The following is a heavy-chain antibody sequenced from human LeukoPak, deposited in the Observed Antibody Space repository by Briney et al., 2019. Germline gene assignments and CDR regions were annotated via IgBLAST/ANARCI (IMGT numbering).Heavy chain of an antibody. D-gene: IGHD5-12*01. CDR3: ARGMDIWKVYYYYYYGMDV. V-gene: IGHV3-33*01. Sequence: PGGSLRLSCAASGFTFSSYGMHWVRQAPGKGLEWVAVIWYDGSNKYYADSVKGRFTISRDNSKNTLYLQMNSLRAEDTAVYYCARGMDIWKVYYYYYYGMDVWGQGTTVTVSS. J-gene: IGHJ6*02. CDR1: GFTFSSYG. CDR2: IWYDGSNK.